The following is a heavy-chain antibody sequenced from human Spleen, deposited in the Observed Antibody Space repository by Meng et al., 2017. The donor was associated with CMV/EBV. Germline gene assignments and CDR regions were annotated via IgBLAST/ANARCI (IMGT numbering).Heavy chain of an antibody. D-gene: IGHD3-3*01. CDR1: GYTFTGYY. J-gene: IGHJ4*02. CDR3: ARDRLYDFWSGSIDY. Sequence: ASVKVSCKASGYTFTGYYMHWVRQAPGQGLEWMGWINSNNGGTNYARKFQGRVTMTRDTSISTAYMELTRLTSDDTAVYYCARDRLYDFWSGSIDYWGQGTLVTVSS. CDR2: INSNNGGT. V-gene: IGHV1-2*02.